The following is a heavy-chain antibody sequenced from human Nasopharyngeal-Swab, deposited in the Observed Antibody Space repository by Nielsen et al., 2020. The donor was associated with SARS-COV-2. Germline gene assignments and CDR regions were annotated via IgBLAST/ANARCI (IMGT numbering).Heavy chain of an antibody. Sequence: SETLSLTCAVYGGSFSGYYWSWIRQPPGKGLEWIGEINHSGSPNYNPSLKSRVTISVDTSNNQFSLKLSSVTAADTAVYYCAGERGRGGIWNYYYYYMDVWGKGTTVTVSS. D-gene: IGHD3-10*01. CDR1: GGSFSGYY. CDR3: AGERGRGGIWNYYYYYMDV. J-gene: IGHJ6*03. CDR2: INHSGSP. V-gene: IGHV4-34*01.